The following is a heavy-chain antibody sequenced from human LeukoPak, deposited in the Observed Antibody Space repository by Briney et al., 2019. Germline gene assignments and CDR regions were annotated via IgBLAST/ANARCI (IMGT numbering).Heavy chain of an antibody. Sequence: GASVKVSCKASGYRFIGHYMNWVRQAPGQGLEWLGGMHPNSGATEYSQRFRGRVTMTRDTSISTAYMELTRLRSDDTAVYYCATSAPVLSTTNDDAFSIWGQGTVVTVPS. CDR3: ATSAPVLSTTNDDAFSI. CDR1: GYRFIGHY. V-gene: IGHV1-2*02. J-gene: IGHJ3*02. D-gene: IGHD1-1*01. CDR2: MHPNSGAT.